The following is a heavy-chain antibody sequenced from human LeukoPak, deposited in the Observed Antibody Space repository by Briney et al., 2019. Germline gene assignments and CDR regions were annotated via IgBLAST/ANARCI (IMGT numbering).Heavy chain of an antibody. CDR2: IYTSGST. Sequence: SETLPLTCTVSGGSISSYYWSWIRQPAGKGLEWIGRIYTSGSTNYNPSLKSRVTMSVDTSKNQLSLKLSSVTAADTAVYYCATSYYYDSSGYYWEVYYFDYWGQGTLVTVSS. J-gene: IGHJ4*02. CDR1: GGSISSYY. CDR3: ATSYYYDSSGYYWEVYYFDY. D-gene: IGHD3-22*01. V-gene: IGHV4-4*07.